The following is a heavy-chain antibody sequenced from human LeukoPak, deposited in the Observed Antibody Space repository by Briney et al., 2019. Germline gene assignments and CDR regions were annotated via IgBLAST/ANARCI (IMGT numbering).Heavy chain of an antibody. CDR3: AVSPYYYDSSGRLFDY. D-gene: IGHD3-22*01. CDR1: GGSFSGYY. V-gene: IGHV4-34*01. CDR2: MNHSGST. J-gene: IGHJ4*02. Sequence: SETLSLTCAVYGGSFSGYYWSWIRQPPGKGLEWIGEMNHSGSTNYNPSLKSRVTISVDTSKNQFSLKLSSVTAADTAVYYCAVSPYYYDSSGRLFDYWGQGTLATVSS.